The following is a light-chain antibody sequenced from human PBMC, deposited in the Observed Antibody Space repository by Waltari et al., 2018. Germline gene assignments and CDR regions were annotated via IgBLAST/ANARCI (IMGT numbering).Light chain of an antibody. V-gene: IGKV3-15*01. CDR2: RAS. CDR1: QSVTNN. CDR3: QQYNNWPLT. J-gene: IGKJ4*01. Sequence: EIVMTQSPATLSLSPGERATLSCRASQSVTNNLDWYQQKPGQAPRLLIYRASTRATSIPARISGSGSGTEFTLTISSLQSEDFAFYYCQQYNNWPLTFGGGTKVEIK.